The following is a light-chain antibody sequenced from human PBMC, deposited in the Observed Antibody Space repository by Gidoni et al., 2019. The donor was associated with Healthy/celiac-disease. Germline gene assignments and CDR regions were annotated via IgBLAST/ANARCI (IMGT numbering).Light chain of an antibody. Sequence: QSVLTQPPSVSGAPGQRVTISCTGNSSTIGAGYDVHWYQQLPGTAPKLLIFGDSNRPSGVPDRFSVSKSGTSASLAITGLQAEDEADYYCQSYDSSLSGWVFGGGTKLTVL. J-gene: IGLJ3*02. CDR1: SSTIGAGYD. V-gene: IGLV1-40*01. CDR3: QSYDSSLSGWV. CDR2: GDS.